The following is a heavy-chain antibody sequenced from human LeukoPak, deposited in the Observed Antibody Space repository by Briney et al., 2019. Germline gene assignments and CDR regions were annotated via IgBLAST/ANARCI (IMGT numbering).Heavy chain of an antibody. Sequence: GGSLRLSCAASGFTFSSYAMHWVRQAPGKGLEWVAVISYDGSNKYYADSVKGRFTISRDNSKNTLYLQMNSLRAEDTPVYHCARYGSRYIGAFDIWGQGTMVTVSS. CDR2: ISYDGSNK. CDR1: GFTFSSYA. CDR3: ARYGSRYIGAFDI. V-gene: IGHV3-30*04. J-gene: IGHJ3*02. D-gene: IGHD6-13*01.